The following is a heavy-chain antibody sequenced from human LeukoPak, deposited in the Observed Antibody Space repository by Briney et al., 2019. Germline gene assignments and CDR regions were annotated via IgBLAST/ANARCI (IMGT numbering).Heavy chain of an antibody. CDR3: AKDPGDSVRGYYMDV. J-gene: IGHJ6*03. CDR1: GFTFSSYA. V-gene: IGHV3-23*01. CDR2: ISGSGGST. D-gene: IGHD1-26*01. Sequence: GGPLRLSCAASGFTFSSYAMSWVRQAPGKGLEWVSAISGSGGSTYYADSVKGRFTISRDNSKNMLYLQVNSVTADDTAVYYCAKDPGDSVRGYYMDVWGKGTTVIVSS.